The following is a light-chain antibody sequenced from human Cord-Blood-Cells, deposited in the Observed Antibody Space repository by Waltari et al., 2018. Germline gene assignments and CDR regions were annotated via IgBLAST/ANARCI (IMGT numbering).Light chain of an antibody. J-gene: IGLJ1*01. CDR3: SSYAGSNNYV. V-gene: IGLV2-8*01. CDR2: EVS. CDR1: SSDVGVYNY. Sequence: QSALTQPPSASGYPGQSVTISCTGTSSDVGVYNYVSWYQQHPGKAPKLMIYEVSKRPSGVPDRFSGSKSGNTASLTVSGLQAEDEADYYCSSYAGSNNYVFGTGTKVTVL.